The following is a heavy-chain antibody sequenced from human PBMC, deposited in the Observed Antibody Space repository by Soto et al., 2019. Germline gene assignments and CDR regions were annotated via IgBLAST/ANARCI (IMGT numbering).Heavy chain of an antibody. CDR3: ARDRSGRYGPDYYYYGMDV. CDR2: ISYDGKNK. V-gene: IGHV3-30*04. J-gene: IGHJ6*02. Sequence: GGSLRLSCAPSGFTFSSYAMHWVRQAPDKGLEWVTVISYDGKNKYYADSVKGRFTISRDNSKNTLYLQMNSLRSEDTAVYYCARDRSGRYGPDYYYYGMDVWGQGTTVTVSS. D-gene: IGHD1-26*01. CDR1: GFTFSSYA.